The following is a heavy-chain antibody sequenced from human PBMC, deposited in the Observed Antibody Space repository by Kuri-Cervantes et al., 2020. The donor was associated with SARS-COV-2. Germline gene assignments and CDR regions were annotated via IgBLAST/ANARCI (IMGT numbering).Heavy chain of an antibody. J-gene: IGHJ4*02. V-gene: IGHV3-15*01. CDR3: TTGYYDFWSGGDY. CDR2: IKSKTDGGTS. Sequence: ETLSLTCAASGFTFSNAWMSWVRQAPGRGLEWVGRIKSKTDGGTSDYAAPVKGRFTISRDDSKNTLYLQMNSLKTEDTAVYYCTTGYYDFWSGGDYWGQGTLVTVSS. D-gene: IGHD3-3*01. CDR1: GFTFSNAW.